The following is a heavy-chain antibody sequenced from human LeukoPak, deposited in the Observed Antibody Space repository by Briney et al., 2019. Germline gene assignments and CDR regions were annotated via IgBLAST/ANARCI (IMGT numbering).Heavy chain of an antibody. Sequence: GGPLRLSCTASGFTFNGHWMTWVRQAPGKGLEWVANINGDGNKKYYVDSVEGRFTISRDNAKNSLYLQMNGLRAEDTAVYFCARHIPRGNNYFDSWGQGTLVTVSS. D-gene: IGHD3-16*01. V-gene: IGHV3-7*01. J-gene: IGHJ4*02. CDR2: INGDGNKK. CDR1: GFTFNGHW. CDR3: ARHIPRGNNYFDS.